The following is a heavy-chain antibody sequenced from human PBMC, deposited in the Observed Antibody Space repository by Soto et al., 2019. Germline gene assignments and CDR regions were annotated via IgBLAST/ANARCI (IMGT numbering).Heavy chain of an antibody. J-gene: IGHJ4*02. V-gene: IGHV1-18*01. Sequence: QVQLAQSGAEVKKPGASVTVSCKASGYTFSSYGISWVRQAPGQGLEWVGWISVHNGYTKYATELQGRVTMTTDTSSSTAYMELRSLRSDDSAVYYCARLEHNFGPHDYWGQGTLVTVTS. CDR1: GYTFSSYG. CDR3: ARLEHNFGPHDY. D-gene: IGHD1-1*01. CDR2: ISVHNGYT.